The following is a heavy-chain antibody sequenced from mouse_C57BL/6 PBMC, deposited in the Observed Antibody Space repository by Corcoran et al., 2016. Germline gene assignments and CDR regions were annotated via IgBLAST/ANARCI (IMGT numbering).Heavy chain of an antibody. D-gene: IGHD1-1*01. CDR1: GYTFTDYY. CDR2: IFPGSGST. Sequence: QVQLQQSGPELVKPGASVKISCKASGYTFTDYYINWVKQRPGQGLEWIGWIFPGSGSTYYNEKFKGKATLTVDKASSTAYMLLSSLTSEDSAVYFCARFPITTVVPLYFDYWGQGTTLTVSS. J-gene: IGHJ2*01. V-gene: IGHV1-75*01. CDR3: ARFPITTVVPLYFDY.